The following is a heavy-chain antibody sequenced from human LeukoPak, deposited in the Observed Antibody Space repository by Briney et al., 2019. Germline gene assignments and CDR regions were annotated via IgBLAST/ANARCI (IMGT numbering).Heavy chain of an antibody. D-gene: IGHD3-22*01. J-gene: IGHJ4*02. CDR2: IIPIFGTA. V-gene: IGHV1-69*06. CDR1: GGTFSSYA. Sequence: SVKVSCKASGGTFSSYAISWVRQAPGQGLEWMGGIIPIFGTANYAQKSQGRVTITADKSTSTAYMELSSLRSEDTAVYYCARVNPRYDSSGYYAPLDYWGQGTLVTVSS. CDR3: ARVNPRYDSSGYYAPLDY.